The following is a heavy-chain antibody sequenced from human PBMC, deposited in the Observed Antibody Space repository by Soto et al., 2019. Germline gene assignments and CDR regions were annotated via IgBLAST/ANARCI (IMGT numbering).Heavy chain of an antibody. D-gene: IGHD6-19*01. CDR2: IKSKTDGGTT. Sequence: GGSLRLSCAASGFTFSNAWMSWVRQAPGKGLEWVGRIKSKTDGGTTDYAAPVKGRFTISRDDSKNTLYLQMNSLKTEDTAVYYCTTLMYQWLYAFDIWGQGTMVTVSS. J-gene: IGHJ3*02. CDR3: TTLMYQWLYAFDI. CDR1: GFTFSNAW. V-gene: IGHV3-15*01.